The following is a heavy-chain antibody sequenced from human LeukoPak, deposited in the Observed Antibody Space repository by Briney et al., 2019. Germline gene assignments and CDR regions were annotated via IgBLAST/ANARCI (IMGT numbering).Heavy chain of an antibody. CDR2: ISSSSSYI. CDR1: GFTFSSYS. J-gene: IGHJ4*02. CDR3: ASFSSGWEDY. V-gene: IGHV3-21*01. Sequence: PEGSLRLSCAASGFTFSSYSMNWVRQAPGKGLEWVSSISSSSSYIYYADSVKGRFTISRDNAKNSLYLQMNSLRAEDTAVYYCASFSSGWEDYWGQGTLVTVSS. D-gene: IGHD6-19*01.